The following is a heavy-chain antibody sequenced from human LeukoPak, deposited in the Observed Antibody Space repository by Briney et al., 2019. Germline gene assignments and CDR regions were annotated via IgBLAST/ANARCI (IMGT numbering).Heavy chain of an antibody. V-gene: IGHV1-2*02. D-gene: IGHD2-21*02. CDR1: GHRFISNY. CDR2: MHPGNGNT. J-gene: IGHJ4*02. CDR3: AREGSYCVGGDCYSFDF. Sequence: ASVKVSCKASGHRFISNYIQWVRQAPGLGREWMGWMHPGNGNTRYAEKFQGRVTMTRDTSINTAYMDLSSLRSDDTAVYYCAREGSYCVGGDCYSFDFWGQGTLITVSS.